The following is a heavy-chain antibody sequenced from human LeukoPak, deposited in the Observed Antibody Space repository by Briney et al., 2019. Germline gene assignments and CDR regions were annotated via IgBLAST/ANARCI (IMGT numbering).Heavy chain of an antibody. CDR1: GGTFSSYA. CDR2: IIPIFGTA. J-gene: IGHJ4*02. D-gene: IGHD3-10*01. Sequence: SVKVSCKASGGTFSSYAISWVRQAPGQGLEWMGGIIPIFGTANYAQKFQGRVTITTDESTSTAYMELSSLRSEDTAVYYCARVITMVRGVRQYYFDYWGQGTLVTVSS. CDR3: ARVITMVRGVRQYYFDY. V-gene: IGHV1-69*05.